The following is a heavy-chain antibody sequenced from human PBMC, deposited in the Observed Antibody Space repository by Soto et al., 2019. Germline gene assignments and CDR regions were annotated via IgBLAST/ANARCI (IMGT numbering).Heavy chain of an antibody. CDR2: IYWDDDK. V-gene: IGHV2-5*02. D-gene: IGHD6-19*01. CDR1: GFSLSTNGVG. CDR3: AHPLSAWGDAFDS. Sequence: QITLKESGPTLVKPTQTLTLTCTFSGFSLSTNGVGVSWIRQPPGKALEWLALIYWDDDKRYSPSLRSRRTISNDTSKHQVVLTLTSMDPVDTATYCCAHPLSAWGDAFDSWGQGTMVTVSS. J-gene: IGHJ3*02.